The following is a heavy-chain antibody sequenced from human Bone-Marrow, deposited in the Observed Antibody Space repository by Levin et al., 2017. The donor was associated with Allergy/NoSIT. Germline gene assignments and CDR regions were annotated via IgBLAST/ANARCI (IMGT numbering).Heavy chain of an antibody. CDR1: GFTFSSYS. CDR2: ISSSSSYI. V-gene: IGHV3-21*01. D-gene: IGHD4-11*01. Sequence: GESLKISCAASGFTFSSYSMNWVRQAPGKGLEWVSSISSSSSYIYYADSVKGRFTISRDNAENSLYLQMNSLRAEDTAVYYCARDHGDYSNYEGGYWGQGTLVTVSS. CDR3: ARDHGDYSNYEGGY. J-gene: IGHJ4*02.